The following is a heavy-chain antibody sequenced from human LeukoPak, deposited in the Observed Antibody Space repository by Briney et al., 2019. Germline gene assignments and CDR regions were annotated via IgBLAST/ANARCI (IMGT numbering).Heavy chain of an antibody. Sequence: SETLSLTCAVYGGSFSGYYWSWLRQPPGKGLEWIGEINHSGSTNYNPSLKSRVTISVDTSKNQFSLKLSSVTAADTAVYYCARERVVGYCSSTSCSKYYYYGMDIWGQGTTVTVSS. CDR1: GGSFSGYY. D-gene: IGHD2-2*01. CDR2: INHSGST. V-gene: IGHV4-34*01. CDR3: ARERVVGYCSSTSCSKYYYYGMDI. J-gene: IGHJ6*02.